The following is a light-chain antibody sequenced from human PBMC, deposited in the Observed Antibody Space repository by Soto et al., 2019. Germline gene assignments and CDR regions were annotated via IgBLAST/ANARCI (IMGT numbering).Light chain of an antibody. CDR2: DAS. CDR1: QSVNTY. V-gene: IGKV3-11*01. J-gene: IGKJ4*01. CDR3: QQRQNWPPLT. Sequence: VLTQSPATLSLSPGERATLSCRASQSVNTYLAWYQQRPGQAPRLLIYDASNRVAGIPARFSGSGSGTDFTLTISSLEPEDFAVYYCQQRQNWPPLTFGGGSVVEIK.